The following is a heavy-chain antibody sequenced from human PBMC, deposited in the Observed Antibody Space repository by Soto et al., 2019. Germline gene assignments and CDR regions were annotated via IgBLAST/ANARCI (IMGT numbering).Heavy chain of an antibody. CDR1: GGSFSGYY. Sequence: SETLSLTCAVYGGSFSGYYWSWIRQPPGKGLEWIGEINHSGSTNYNPSLKSRVTISVDTSKNQFSLKLSSVTAADTAVYYCARVLFLGVGYHYGMDVWGQGTTVTVSS. V-gene: IGHV4-34*01. CDR2: INHSGST. CDR3: ARVLFLGVGYHYGMDV. J-gene: IGHJ6*02.